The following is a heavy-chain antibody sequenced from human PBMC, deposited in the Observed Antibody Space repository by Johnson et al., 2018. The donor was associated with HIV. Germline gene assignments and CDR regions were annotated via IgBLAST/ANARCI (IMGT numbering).Heavy chain of an antibody. CDR3: ARGPGYCSGDTCSDTHDLGDAFDI. CDR1: GFTFRSYG. J-gene: IGHJ3*02. D-gene: IGHD2-15*01. Sequence: QVQLVESGGGVVQPGRSLRLSCAASGFTFRSYGMHWVRQAPGKGLEWVVLIWYDGSNKYYADSVKGRFTISRDNSKNTLYLQMNSLRAEDTAVYYCARGPGYCSGDTCSDTHDLGDAFDIWGQGTMVTVSS. CDR2: IWYDGSNK. V-gene: IGHV3-33*01.